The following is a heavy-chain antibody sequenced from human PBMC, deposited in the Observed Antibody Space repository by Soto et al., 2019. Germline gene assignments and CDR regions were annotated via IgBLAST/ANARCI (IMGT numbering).Heavy chain of an antibody. J-gene: IGHJ6*02. Sequence: QVQLVQSGAEVKKPGASVKVSCKASGDTFNNYALHWVRQAPGQRLEWMGWVDAANNYTTYSQKFQGRVSITRDTSASKANMELGSLRYEDTAVYDCATNRGGAYGYYYYYGLDVWGQGTTVTVSS. CDR1: GDTFNNYA. D-gene: IGHD5-12*01. CDR2: VDAANNYT. CDR3: ATNRGGAYGYYYYYGLDV. V-gene: IGHV1-3*01.